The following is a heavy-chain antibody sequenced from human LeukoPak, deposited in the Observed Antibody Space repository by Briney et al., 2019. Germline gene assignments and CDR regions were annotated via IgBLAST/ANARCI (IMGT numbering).Heavy chain of an antibody. D-gene: IGHD4-11*01. CDR3: AKDAQRGFDYSNSLEH. V-gene: IGHV3-33*06. CDR1: GFTFSHYG. J-gene: IGHJ5*02. CDR2: IWNDGSNK. Sequence: PGRSLRLSCATSGFTFSHYGMHWLRQAPGKGLEWVAVIWNDGSNKYYGDSVKGRFAISRDNSKNTLYLQMNSLTVEDTAVYYCAKDAQRGFDYSNSLEHWGQGTLVTVSS.